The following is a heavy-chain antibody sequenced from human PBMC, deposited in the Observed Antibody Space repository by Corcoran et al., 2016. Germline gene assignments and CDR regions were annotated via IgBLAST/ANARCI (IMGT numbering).Heavy chain of an antibody. CDR1: GYTFTSYY. Sequence: QVQLVQSGAEGKKPGASVKVSCKASGYTFTSYYLHCVRKAPGQGLEWMGIINPSGGSTSYAQKFQGRVTMTRDTSTSTVYMELSSLRSEDTAVYYCASGWSGRGAFDIWGQWTMVTVSS. CDR2: INPSGGST. J-gene: IGHJ3*02. V-gene: IGHV1-46*01. D-gene: IGHD2-15*01. CDR3: ASGWSGRGAFDI.